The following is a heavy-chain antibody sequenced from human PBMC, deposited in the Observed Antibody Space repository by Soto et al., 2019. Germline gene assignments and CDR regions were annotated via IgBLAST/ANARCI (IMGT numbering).Heavy chain of an antibody. CDR1: TLRFSDHT. Sequence: PGGSMRLSCTTSTLRFSDHTMIWVRQAPGKGLEWVSDINNSGHYTYYADSVKGRLTISRDNSKNTMFLQMNNLRVEDTAMCYCARRPDAFDIWGQGTMVTVSS. CDR2: INNSGHYT. J-gene: IGHJ3*02. CDR3: ARRPDAFDI. V-gene: IGHV3-23*01.